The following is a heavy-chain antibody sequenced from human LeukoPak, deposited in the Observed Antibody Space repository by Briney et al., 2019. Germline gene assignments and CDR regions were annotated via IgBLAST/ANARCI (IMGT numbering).Heavy chain of an antibody. Sequence: ASVKVSCKASGYTFTSYDINWVRQATGQGLEWMGWMNPNSGNTGYAQKFQGRDTMTRNTSISTAHMAQRRLRSEDTAVLYYARGGSSSWYTYVYYYYYMDVWGKGTTFTVSS. V-gene: IGHV1-8*01. J-gene: IGHJ6*03. CDR1: GYTFTSYD. CDR2: MNPNSGNT. D-gene: IGHD6-13*01. CDR3: ARGGSSSWYTYVYYYYYMDV.